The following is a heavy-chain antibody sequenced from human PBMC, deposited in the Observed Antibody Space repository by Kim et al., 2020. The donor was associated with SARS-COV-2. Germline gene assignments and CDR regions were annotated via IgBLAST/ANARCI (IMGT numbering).Heavy chain of an antibody. CDR2: IYYSGST. CDR1: GGSISSSSYY. CDR3: ARLMITFGGVIAGGIGY. Sequence: SETLSLTCTVSGGSISSSSYYWGWIRQPPGKGLEWIGSIYYSGSTYYKPSLKSRVTISVDTSKNQFSLKLSSVTAADTAVYYCARLMITFGGVIAGGIGYWGQGTLVTVSS. V-gene: IGHV4-39*01. J-gene: IGHJ4*02. D-gene: IGHD3-16*01.